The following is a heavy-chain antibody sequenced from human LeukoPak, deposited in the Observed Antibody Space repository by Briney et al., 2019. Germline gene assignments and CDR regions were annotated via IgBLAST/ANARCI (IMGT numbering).Heavy chain of an antibody. Sequence: SETLSLTCTVSGGSISSGGYYWTWNRQHAGKGREWIVFTHNSGSTYYNPSLKSRVTISLDTSKNQFSLNLSSVTAADTAVYYCAVYYYGPWGQGTLVTVSS. CDR2: THNSGST. CDR3: AVYYYGP. J-gene: IGHJ4*02. D-gene: IGHD3-10*01. V-gene: IGHV4-31*03. CDR1: GGSISSGGYY.